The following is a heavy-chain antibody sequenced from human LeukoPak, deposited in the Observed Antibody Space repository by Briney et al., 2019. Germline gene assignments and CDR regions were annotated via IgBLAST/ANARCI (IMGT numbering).Heavy chain of an antibody. J-gene: IGHJ4*02. CDR3: ARTDSSGYYGAY. D-gene: IGHD3-22*01. Sequence: LRLSCAASGFTFSSYAMSWVRQPPGKGLEWIGYIYYSGSTYYNPSLKSRVTISVDTSNNLFSLKLSSVTAADTAVYYCARTDSSGYYGAYWGQGTLVTVSS. CDR2: IYYSGST. V-gene: IGHV4-30-4*08. CDR1: GFTFSSYA.